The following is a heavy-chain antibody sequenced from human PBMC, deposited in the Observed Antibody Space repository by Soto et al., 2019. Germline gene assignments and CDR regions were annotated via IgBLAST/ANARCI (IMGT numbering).Heavy chain of an antibody. CDR3: ARDQGIAVAVFDY. CDR1: VTSDRYY. D-gene: IGHD6-19*01. Sequence: PSETLSLTCVVTSDRYYCSWIRQPPGKGLEWNGYIYYSGGNTNYNPSLKSRVTISLDTSKNQISLKLSSVTAADTAVYYCARDQGIAVAVFDYWGQGKLVTVSS. CDR2: IYYSGGNT. V-gene: IGHV4-59*12. J-gene: IGHJ4*02.